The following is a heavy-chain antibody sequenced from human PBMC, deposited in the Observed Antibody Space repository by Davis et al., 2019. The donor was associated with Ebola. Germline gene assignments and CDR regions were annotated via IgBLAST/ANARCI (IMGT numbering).Heavy chain of an antibody. D-gene: IGHD3-10*01. J-gene: IGHJ5*02. V-gene: IGHV5-51*01. CDR3: ARVLVVRGVIITGGWFDP. CDR2: IFPGDSDT. Sequence: KVSCKGSGYSFSSYWIGWVRQMPGKGLEWMGIIFPGDSDTRYSPSFQGQVTISADKSISTAYLQWSSLKASDTAMYYCARVLVVRGVIITGGWFDPWGQGTLVTVSS. CDR1: GYSFSSYW.